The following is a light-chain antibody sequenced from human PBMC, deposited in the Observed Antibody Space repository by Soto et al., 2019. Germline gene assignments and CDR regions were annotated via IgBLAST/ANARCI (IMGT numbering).Light chain of an antibody. CDR2: GAT. J-gene: IGKJ3*01. Sequence: IVLTQSPGTVSLSPGERATLSCRASQSVDSNYLAWYQQRHGQAPRLLIYGATTRAAGAPDRFSGSGAGADFPLTTSGLAPEDFAVYTCQVYGRPSLIPFGPGTKVDT. CDR1: QSVDSNY. V-gene: IGKV3-20*01. CDR3: QVYGRPSLIP.